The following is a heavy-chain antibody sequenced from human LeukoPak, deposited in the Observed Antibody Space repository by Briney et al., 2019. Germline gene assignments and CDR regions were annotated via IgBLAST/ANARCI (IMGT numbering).Heavy chain of an antibody. CDR2: INTNAGNP. J-gene: IGHJ3*02. Sequence: ASVTVSCTASGYTFTSYAMNWVRQAPGQGLEWMGWINTNAGNPTYAQGFTGRFVFSLDTSVSTAYLQISSLKAEDTAVYYCAREGDYGGSLMSAFDIWGQGTMVTVSS. D-gene: IGHD4-23*01. V-gene: IGHV7-4-1*02. CDR3: AREGDYGGSLMSAFDI. CDR1: GYTFTSYA.